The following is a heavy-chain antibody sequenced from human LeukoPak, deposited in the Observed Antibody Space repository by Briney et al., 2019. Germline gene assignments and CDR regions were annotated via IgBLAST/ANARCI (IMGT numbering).Heavy chain of an antibody. V-gene: IGHV4-59*01. J-gene: IGHJ4*02. D-gene: IGHD6-13*01. CDR1: GGSISSYY. Sequence: SETLSLTCTVSGGSISSYYWSWIRQPPGKGLEWIGYIYYSGNTNYNPSLKSRVTISVDTSKNQFSLKLSSVTAADTAVYYCARSSRRSSPYFDYWGQGTLVTVSS. CDR2: IYYSGNT. CDR3: ARSSRRSSPYFDY.